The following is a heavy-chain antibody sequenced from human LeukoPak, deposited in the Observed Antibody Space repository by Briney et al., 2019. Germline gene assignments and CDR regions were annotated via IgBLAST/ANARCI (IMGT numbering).Heavy chain of an antibody. V-gene: IGHV3-23*01. CDR1: GFTFDTYG. D-gene: IGHD1-26*01. Sequence: PGGSLRLSCAASGFTFDTYGMSWVRQAPGKGLEWVSSISSNSANTYYADSVKGRFTISRDNSKNTLYLQMNSLRAEDTAVYYCAKPWSSGSYRDAFDIWGQGTMVTVSS. J-gene: IGHJ3*02. CDR2: ISSNSANT. CDR3: AKPWSSGSYRDAFDI.